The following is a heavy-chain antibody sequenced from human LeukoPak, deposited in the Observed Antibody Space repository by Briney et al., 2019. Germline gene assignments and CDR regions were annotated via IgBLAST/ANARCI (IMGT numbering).Heavy chain of an antibody. D-gene: IGHD1-1*01. CDR1: GYTFTSYD. Sequence: ASVKVSCKASGYTFTSYDINWVRQATGQGLEWMGWMNPNSGNTGYAQKFQGRVTMTRNTSISTAYMELSSLRSEDTAVYYCATIFLERPNPFGYWGQGTLVTVSS. V-gene: IGHV1-8*01. J-gene: IGHJ4*02. CDR2: MNPNSGNT. CDR3: ATIFLERPNPFGY.